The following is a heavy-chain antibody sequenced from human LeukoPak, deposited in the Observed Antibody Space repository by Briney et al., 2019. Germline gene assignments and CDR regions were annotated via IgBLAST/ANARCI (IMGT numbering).Heavy chain of an antibody. CDR1: GFTFSDHY. D-gene: IGHD6-13*01. V-gene: IGHV3-72*01. CDR2: TRNKANSYTT. J-gene: IGHJ4*02. CDR3: ARIHGDFGYTSNWAFDC. Sequence: GGSLRLSCAASGFTFSDHYMDWVRQAPGKGLEWVGRTRNKANSYTTEYAASVMGRFTISRDNAKNTLYLQMNSLRAEDMAVYYCARIHGDFGYTSNWAFDCWGQGTLVTVSS.